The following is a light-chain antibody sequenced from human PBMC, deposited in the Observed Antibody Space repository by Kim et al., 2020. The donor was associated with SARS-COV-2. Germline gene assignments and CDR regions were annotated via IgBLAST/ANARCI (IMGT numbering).Light chain of an antibody. CDR3: SSYTSSSTVV. Sequence: GPSYPTPSTGTSSAVGGQNRVSWSQPPPGKAPKLMIYEVSNRPSGVPDRFSGSKSGNTASLTISGLQAEDEADYFCSSYTSSSTVVFGGGTQLTVL. CDR2: EVS. J-gene: IGLJ2*01. V-gene: IGLV2-18*02. CDR1: SSAVGGQNR.